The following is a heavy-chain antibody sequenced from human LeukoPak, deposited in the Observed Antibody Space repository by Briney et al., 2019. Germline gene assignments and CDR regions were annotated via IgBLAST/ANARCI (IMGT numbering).Heavy chain of an antibody. V-gene: IGHV5-51*01. D-gene: IGHD3-22*01. CDR3: ARVLYYYDSSGYEDAFDI. CDR1: GYSFTSYW. CDR2: IYPYDSET. Sequence: GESLKISCKGSGYSFTSYWIGWVRQMPGKGLEWLGIIYPYDSETRYSPSFQGQVTISADKSISTAYLQWSSLKASDTAMYYCARVLYYYDSSGYEDAFDIWGQGTMVTVSS. J-gene: IGHJ3*02.